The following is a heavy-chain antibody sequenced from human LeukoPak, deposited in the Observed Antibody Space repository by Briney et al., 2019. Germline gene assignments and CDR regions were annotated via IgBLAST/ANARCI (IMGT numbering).Heavy chain of an antibody. D-gene: IGHD2-2*01. CDR1: GGSFSGYY. V-gene: IGHV4-34*01. CDR3: AGEWAYCSSTSCYVWFDP. J-gene: IGHJ5*02. Sequence: PSETLSLTCAVYGGSFSGYYWSWIRQPPGKGLEWIGEINHSGSTNYNPSLKSRVTISVDTSKNQFSLKLSSVTAADTAVYYCAGEWAYCSSTSCYVWFDPWGQGTLVTVSS. CDR2: INHSGST.